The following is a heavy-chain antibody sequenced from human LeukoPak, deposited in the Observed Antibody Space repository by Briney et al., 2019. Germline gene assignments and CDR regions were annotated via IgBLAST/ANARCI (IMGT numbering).Heavy chain of an antibody. CDR3: ARGSSAEYFQH. CDR2: IIPIFGTA. Sequence: SSVNVSCKATGGNFSSYAISWVRQAPGQALEWMGGIIPIFGTANYAQKFQGRVTITADKSTSTAYMQLSSLRSEDTAVYYCARGSSAEYFQHWGQGTLVTVSS. CDR1: GGNFSSYA. V-gene: IGHV1-69*06. J-gene: IGHJ1*01.